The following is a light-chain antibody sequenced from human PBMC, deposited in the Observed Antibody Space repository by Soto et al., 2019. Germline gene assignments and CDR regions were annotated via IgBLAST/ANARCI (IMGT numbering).Light chain of an antibody. CDR3: SSYTTSSTLG. Sequence: QSALTQPASVSGSPGQSITISCTGTSSEIGAYNYVSWYQQHPGKAPKLMIYGVTNRHSGVSNRFSGSKSGNTASLTISGLQAEDEADYYCSSYTTSSTLGFGGGTKLTVL. CDR2: GVT. CDR1: SSEIGAYNY. J-gene: IGLJ2*01. V-gene: IGLV2-14*01.